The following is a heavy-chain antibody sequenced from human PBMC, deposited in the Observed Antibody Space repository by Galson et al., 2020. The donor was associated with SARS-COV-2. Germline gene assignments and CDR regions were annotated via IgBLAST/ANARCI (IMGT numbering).Heavy chain of an antibody. D-gene: IGHD6-19*01. J-gene: IGHJ4*02. Sequence: GGSLRLSCAASGFTFSDHAMHWVRQAPGKGLEWVAQIFFDGSEKYYGDSVRGRFTISRDSSKNTVYLQMNNLRVDDTAVYYCARDCQSSRGWAFDYWGQGTLLTVSS. CDR2: IFFDGSEK. CDR1: GFTFSDHA. CDR3: ARDCQSSRGWAFDY. V-gene: IGHV3-33*01.